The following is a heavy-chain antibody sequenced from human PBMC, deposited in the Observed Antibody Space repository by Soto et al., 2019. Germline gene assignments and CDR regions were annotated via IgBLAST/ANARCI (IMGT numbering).Heavy chain of an antibody. CDR1: GYALTELS. Sequence: PSVKVSCKVSGYALTELSMHWVRQAPGKGLEWMGGFDPEDGETIYAQKFQGRVTMTEDTSTDTAYMELSSLRSEDTAVYYCARYYDILTGYFDYWGQGTLVTVSS. D-gene: IGHD3-9*01. V-gene: IGHV1-24*01. J-gene: IGHJ4*02. CDR3: ARYYDILTGYFDY. CDR2: FDPEDGET.